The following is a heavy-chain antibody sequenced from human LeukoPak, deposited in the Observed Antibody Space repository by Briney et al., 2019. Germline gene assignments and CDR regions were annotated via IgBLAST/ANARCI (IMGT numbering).Heavy chain of an antibody. CDR3: ARGVFGMGTGTDYHYYYMDV. J-gene: IGHJ6*03. CDR2: IIPIFGTA. D-gene: IGHD1/OR15-1a*01. Sequence: GASVKVSCKASGGTFSSYAISWVRQAPGQGLEWMGGIIPIFGTANYAQKFQGRVTITTDESTSTAYMELSSLRSEDTAVYYCARGVFGMGTGTDYHYYYMDVWGKGTTVTVSS. CDR1: GGTFSSYA. V-gene: IGHV1-69*05.